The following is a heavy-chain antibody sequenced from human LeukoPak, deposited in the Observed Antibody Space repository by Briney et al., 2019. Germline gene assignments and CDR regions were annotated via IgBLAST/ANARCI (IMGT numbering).Heavy chain of an antibody. CDR1: GDSVSSNSAA. J-gene: IGHJ3*02. CDR2: TYYRSKRYN. V-gene: IGHV6-1*01. Sequence: QTPSLTCAISGDSVSSNSAAWNWIRLYPSGGIEWLARTYYRSKRYNDYAVSVKSRITINPDTSKNQFSLQLDSVTPEDTAVYYCAREIASSYAFDIWGQGTMVTVS. D-gene: IGHD2-21*01. CDR3: AREIASSYAFDI.